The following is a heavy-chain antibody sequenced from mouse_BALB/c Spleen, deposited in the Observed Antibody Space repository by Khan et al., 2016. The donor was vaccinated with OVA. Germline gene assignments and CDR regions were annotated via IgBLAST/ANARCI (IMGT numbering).Heavy chain of an antibody. Sequence: VQLQQSGTELARPGASVKLSCKASGYTFTSYWMQWVKQRPGQGLEWIGAIYPGDGNTRYTQKFKGKSTLTAAKSSSTVYMQLSSLAYEDSAVYYCARGGITTGYFDYWGQGTTLTVSS. CDR1: GYTFTSYW. CDR3: ARGGITTGYFDY. CDR2: IYPGDGNT. V-gene: IGHV1-87*01. J-gene: IGHJ2*01. D-gene: IGHD1-1*01.